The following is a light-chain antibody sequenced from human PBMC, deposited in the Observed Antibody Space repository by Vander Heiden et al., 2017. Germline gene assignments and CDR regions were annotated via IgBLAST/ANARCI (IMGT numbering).Light chain of an antibody. Sequence: DIQMTQSPSSLSASVGDRVTITCRASQSISSYLNWYQQKPGKAPKLLIYAASSLQSAVTSRFSGSGYGTDFTLTISSLQPEDFAAYYCQQNDSIPPLTFGGGTKVEIK. J-gene: IGKJ4*01. CDR2: AAS. CDR3: QQNDSIPPLT. V-gene: IGKV1-39*01. CDR1: QSISSY.